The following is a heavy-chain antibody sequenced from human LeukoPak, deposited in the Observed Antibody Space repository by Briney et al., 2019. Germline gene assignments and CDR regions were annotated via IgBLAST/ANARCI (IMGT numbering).Heavy chain of an antibody. CDR2: IYYSGST. CDR1: GGSISSGGYY. D-gene: IGHD7-27*01. Sequence: SETLSLTCTVSGGSISSGGYYWSWIRQHPGKGLEWIGYIYYSGSTNYNPSLKSRVTISVDKSKNQFSLRLSSVTAADTAVYYCARELTGDPNYFDYWGQGTLVTVSS. J-gene: IGHJ4*02. CDR3: ARELTGDPNYFDY. V-gene: IGHV4-31*03.